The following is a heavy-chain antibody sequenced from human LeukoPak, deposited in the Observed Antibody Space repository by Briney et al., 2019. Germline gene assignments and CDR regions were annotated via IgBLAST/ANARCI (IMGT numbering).Heavy chain of an antibody. J-gene: IGHJ4*02. CDR2: IRYDGTHK. D-gene: IGHD3-22*01. V-gene: IGHV3-30*02. CDR1: GFTFSTYG. Sequence: PGGSLRLSYAASGFTFSTYGMHWVRQAPGKGLEWVAFIRYDGTHKYYTDSVKGRFTISRDNSKNTLYLQMNNLRAEDTALYYCAKISGYYPFDYWGQGTLVTVSS. CDR3: AKISGYYPFDY.